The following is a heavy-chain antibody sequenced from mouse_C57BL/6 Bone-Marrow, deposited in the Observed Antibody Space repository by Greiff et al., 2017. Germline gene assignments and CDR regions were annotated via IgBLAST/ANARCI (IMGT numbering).Heavy chain of an antibody. V-gene: IGHV1-81*01. Sequence: SGAELARPGASVKLSCKASGYTFTSYGISWVKQRTGQGLEWIGEIYPRSGNTYYNEKFKGKATLTADKSSSTAYMELRSLTSEDSAVYFCARPLLEAWFAYWGQGTLVTVSA. J-gene: IGHJ3*01. D-gene: IGHD2-10*01. CDR1: GYTFTSYG. CDR2: IYPRSGNT. CDR3: ARPLLEAWFAY.